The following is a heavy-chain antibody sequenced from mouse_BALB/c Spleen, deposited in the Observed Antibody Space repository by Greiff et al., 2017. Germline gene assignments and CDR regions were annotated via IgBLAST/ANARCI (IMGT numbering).Heavy chain of an antibody. V-gene: IGHV1S22*01. CDR3: TRGTTVGYFDY. CDR2: IYPGSGST. J-gene: IGHJ2*01. CDR1: GYTFTSYW. D-gene: IGHD1-1*01. Sequence: LQQPGSELVRPGASVKLSCKASGYTFTSYWMHWVKPRHGQGLEWIGNIYPGSGSTNYDEKFKSKGTLTVDTSSSTAYMHLSSLTSEDSAVYYCTRGTTVGYFDYWGQGTTLTVSS.